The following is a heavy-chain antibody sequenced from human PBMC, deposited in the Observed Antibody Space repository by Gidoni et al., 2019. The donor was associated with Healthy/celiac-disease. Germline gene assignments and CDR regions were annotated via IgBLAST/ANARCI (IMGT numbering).Heavy chain of an antibody. Sequence: QVQLVQSGAEVKKPGASVKVSCTASGYTFTGYYMHWVRQAPGQGLEWMGWINPNSGGTNYAQKCQGRVTMTRDTSISTAYMELSRLRSDDTAVYYCVGPQGGTGSSGYYFDYWGQGTLVTVSS. CDR3: VGPQGGTGSSGYYFDY. CDR2: INPNSGGT. CDR1: GYTFTGYY. V-gene: IGHV1-2*02. J-gene: IGHJ4*02. D-gene: IGHD5-12*01.